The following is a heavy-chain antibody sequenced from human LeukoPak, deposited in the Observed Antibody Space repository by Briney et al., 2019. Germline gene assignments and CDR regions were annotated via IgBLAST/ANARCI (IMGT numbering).Heavy chain of an antibody. V-gene: IGHV4/OR15-8*01. J-gene: IGHJ5*02. CDR3: ARTSRINMVLDP. Sequence: PSETLSLTCGVSGGSISNTNWWTWVRQPPGKGLEWIGEIYHSGSTNYNPSLKSRVTISVDKSKNQFSLKLSSVTAADTAVYYCARTSRINMVLDPWGREPWSPSPQ. D-gene: IGHD3-10*01. CDR1: GGSISNTNW. CDR2: IYHSGST.